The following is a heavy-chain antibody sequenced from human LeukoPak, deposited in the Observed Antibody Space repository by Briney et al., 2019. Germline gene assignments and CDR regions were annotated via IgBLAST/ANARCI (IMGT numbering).Heavy chain of an antibody. CDR2: SSSSGGRT. CDR1: GFTFSSSA. D-gene: IGHD3-22*01. V-gene: IGHV3-64D*06. CDR3: VKGVTYSSGYLDY. Sequence: PGGSLRLSCSASGFTFSSSAMHWVRQAPGKGLEYIASSSSSGGRTYYTESVKGRFIISRDNSKNTLFLQMSSLRDEDTAAYYCVKGVTYSSGYLDYWGQGTPVSVSS. J-gene: IGHJ4*02.